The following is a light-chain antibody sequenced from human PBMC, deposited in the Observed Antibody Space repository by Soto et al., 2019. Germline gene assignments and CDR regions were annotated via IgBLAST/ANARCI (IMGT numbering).Light chain of an antibody. V-gene: IGKV1-39*01. CDR3: QQSYSTPIT. CDR2: AAS. CDR1: QSISSY. J-gene: IGKJ5*01. Sequence: DIQMTQSPSSLSASVGDRVTITCRASQSISSYLNWYQQKPGKAPKLLIYAASSLQSGVPSSFSGSGSGTDFTLTISSLQPEDFATYYCQQSYSTPITFGQGTRLAI.